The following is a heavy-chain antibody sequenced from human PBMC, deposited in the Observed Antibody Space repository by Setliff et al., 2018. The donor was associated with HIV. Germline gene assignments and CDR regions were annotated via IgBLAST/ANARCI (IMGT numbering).Heavy chain of an antibody. Sequence: ASVKVSCKASGYIFTMYTMYWVRQAPGQRLEWMGRINTVNGNTKYSQNFQGRVTITRDTSANTANMELSSLRSEDTAVYYCAKDKVIYGDYGIFDYWGQGTLVTVSS. D-gene: IGHD4-17*01. CDR2: INTVNGNT. J-gene: IGHJ4*02. CDR3: AKDKVIYGDYGIFDY. V-gene: IGHV1-3*04. CDR1: GYIFTMYT.